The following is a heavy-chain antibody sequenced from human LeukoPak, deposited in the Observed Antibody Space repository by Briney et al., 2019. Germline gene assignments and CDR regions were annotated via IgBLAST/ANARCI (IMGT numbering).Heavy chain of an antibody. CDR3: ARAVADCSRTSCLYYFDY. J-gene: IGHJ4*02. V-gene: IGHV3-48*02. Sequence: GGSLRLSCAASGFTFNTYSMNWVRQAPGKGLEWVSYISSSSRTIYYADSVKGRFTISRDNAKNSLYLQMSSLRDEDTAVHYCARAVADCSRTSCLYYFDYWGQGTLVTVSS. D-gene: IGHD2-2*01. CDR2: ISSSSRTI. CDR1: GFTFNTYS.